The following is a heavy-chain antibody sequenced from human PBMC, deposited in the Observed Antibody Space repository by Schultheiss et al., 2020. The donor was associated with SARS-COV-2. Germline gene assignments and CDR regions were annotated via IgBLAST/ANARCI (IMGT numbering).Heavy chain of an antibody. CDR3: ARLDYGDRYYMDV. Sequence: SETLSLTCAVYGGSFSGYYWSWIRQPPGKGLEWIGEINHSGSTNYNPSLKSRVTISVDTSKNQFPLKLSSVTAADTAVYYCARLDYGDRYYMDVWGKGTTVTVSS. CDR2: INHSGST. J-gene: IGHJ6*03. D-gene: IGHD4-17*01. V-gene: IGHV4-34*01. CDR1: GGSFSGYY.